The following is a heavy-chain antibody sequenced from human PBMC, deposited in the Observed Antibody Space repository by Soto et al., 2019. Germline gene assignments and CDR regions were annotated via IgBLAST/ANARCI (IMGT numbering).Heavy chain of an antibody. CDR1: GDTFNIYT. V-gene: IGHV1-69*13. Sequence: SVKVSCKASGDTFNIYTFNWVRQAPGQGLEWMGGIFAMFGSPHNAEKFQHRLTITADDSTTTVYMELSDLGSEDTAVYYCATNGSSVVLDSWGQGTLVTVSS. D-gene: IGHD3-10*01. CDR3: ATNGSSVVLDS. CDR2: IFAMFGSP. J-gene: IGHJ4*02.